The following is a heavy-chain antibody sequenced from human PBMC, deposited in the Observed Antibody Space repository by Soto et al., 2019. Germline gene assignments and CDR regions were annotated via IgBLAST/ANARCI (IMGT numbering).Heavy chain of an antibody. CDR3: ARAYAHIVVVTDTNWYFDL. J-gene: IGHJ2*01. V-gene: IGHV3-48*02. Sequence: EVQLVESGGGLVQPGGSLRLSCAASGFTFSSYSMNWVRQAPGKGLEWVSYISSSSSTIYYADSVKGRFTISRDNAKNSLYLQMNSLRDEDTAVYYCARAYAHIVVVTDTNWYFDLWGRGTLVTVSS. CDR2: ISSSSSTI. D-gene: IGHD2-21*02. CDR1: GFTFSSYS.